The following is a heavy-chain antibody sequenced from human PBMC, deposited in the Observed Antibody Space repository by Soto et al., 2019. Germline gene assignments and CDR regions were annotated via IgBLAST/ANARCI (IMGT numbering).Heavy chain of an antibody. J-gene: IGHJ4*02. Sequence: QVQLVQSGAEVKKPGASVKISCKASGYTFTSYYMHWVRQAPGQGLEWMGIINPSGGSTSYPQKFQSXVTMTSDTSTSTVYMELSSLRSEDTAVYYCAREDGYNYLNYWGQGTLVTVSS. CDR1: GYTFTSYY. CDR2: INPSGGST. CDR3: AREDGYNYLNY. V-gene: IGHV1-46*01. D-gene: IGHD5-12*01.